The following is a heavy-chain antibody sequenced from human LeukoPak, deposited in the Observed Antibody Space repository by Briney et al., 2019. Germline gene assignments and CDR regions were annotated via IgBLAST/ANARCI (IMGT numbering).Heavy chain of an antibody. V-gene: IGHV3-48*01. CDR1: GFTFNTYN. J-gene: IGHJ4*02. CDR2: ISSSGRTI. Sequence: GGSLGLSCAASGFTFNTYNMNWVRQAPGKGLEWISYISSSGRTIYYADSVKGRFTASRDNAKNSLYLQMNSLRAEDTAVYPCVRDVDYYFDNWGQGTLVTVSS. D-gene: IGHD2-15*01. CDR3: VRDVDYYFDN.